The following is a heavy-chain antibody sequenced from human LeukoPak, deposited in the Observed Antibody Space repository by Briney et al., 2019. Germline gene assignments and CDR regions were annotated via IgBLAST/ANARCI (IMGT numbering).Heavy chain of an antibody. V-gene: IGHV1-8*01. D-gene: IGHD2-2*01. J-gene: IGHJ6*03. CDR2: MNPNSGNT. CDR3: ARGYQLPSYYYYYYMDV. CDR1: GYTFTSYD. Sequence: ASVKVSCKASGYTFTSYDINWVRQATGQGLEWMGWMNPNSGNTGYAQKFQGRVTMTRNTSISTAYMELSSLRSEDTAVYYRARGYQLPSYYYYYYMDVWGKGTTVTVSS.